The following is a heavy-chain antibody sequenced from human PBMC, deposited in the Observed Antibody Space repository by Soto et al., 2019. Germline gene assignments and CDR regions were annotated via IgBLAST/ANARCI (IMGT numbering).Heavy chain of an antibody. V-gene: IGHV3-30-3*01. D-gene: IGHD3-22*01. CDR3: ARDSMIVLVPTERGEGASFDY. Sequence: QVQLVESGGGVVQPGRSLRLSCAASGFSFSTYAMHWVRQAPGKGLEWVAVISFDGSSKYYADCVRGRFTSSRDNSKNTLFLQMNSLRAEDTAVYYCARDSMIVLVPTERGEGASFDYWGQGTLVTVSS. CDR2: ISFDGSSK. J-gene: IGHJ4*02. CDR1: GFSFSTYA.